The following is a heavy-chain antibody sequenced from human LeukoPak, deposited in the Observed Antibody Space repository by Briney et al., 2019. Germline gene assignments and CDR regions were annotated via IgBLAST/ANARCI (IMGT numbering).Heavy chain of an antibody. CDR2: ISPRGGGT. CDR3: ARDLAWGAFDY. V-gene: IGHV3-23*01. Sequence: GGTLRLSCAASGFTFSNHGMNWVRQAPGKGLEWLSGISPRGGGTYYADSVKGRFTISRDDSKNKLSLQMNSLRVEDTAVYYCARDLAWGAFDYWGQGTLVTVSS. J-gene: IGHJ4*02. CDR1: GFTFSNHG. D-gene: IGHD7-27*01.